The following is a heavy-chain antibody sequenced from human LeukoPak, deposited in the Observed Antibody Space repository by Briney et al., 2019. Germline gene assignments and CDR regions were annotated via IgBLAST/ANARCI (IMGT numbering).Heavy chain of an antibody. J-gene: IGHJ4*02. CDR2: IWYDGSNK. D-gene: IGHD4-23*01. CDR1: GFTFSSYG. V-gene: IGHV3-33*06. CDR3: AKLSPYGGIGY. Sequence: GRSLRLSRAASGFTFSSYGMHWVRQAPGKGLEWVAVIWYDGSNKYYADSVKGRFTVSRDNSKNTLYLQMNSLRAEDTAVYYCAKLSPYGGIGYWGQGTLVTVSS.